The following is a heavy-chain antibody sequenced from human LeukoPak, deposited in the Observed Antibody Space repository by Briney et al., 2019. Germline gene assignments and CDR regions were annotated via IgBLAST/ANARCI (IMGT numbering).Heavy chain of an antibody. CDR1: GGSISWSSYY. Sequence: SETLSLTCTVSGGSISWSSYYWGWIRQPPGKGLEWIGSIYSSGTTSYNSSLKSRITISLDTARNLFSLNLNSVTAADTALYFCARDETYSSGYDHWGRGALVTVSS. V-gene: IGHV4-39*07. CDR3: ARDETYSSGYDH. J-gene: IGHJ4*02. D-gene: IGHD3-22*01. CDR2: IYSSGTT.